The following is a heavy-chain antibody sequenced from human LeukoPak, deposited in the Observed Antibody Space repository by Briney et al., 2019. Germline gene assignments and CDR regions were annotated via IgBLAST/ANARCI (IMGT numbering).Heavy chain of an antibody. CDR1: GGSFSGYY. Sequence: SETLSLTCAVYGGSFSGYYWSWIRQPPGKGLEGIGEINHSGSTNYNPPLKSRVTISVDTSKNQFSLKLSSVTAADTAVYYCARQYSSGWLDYWGQGTLVTVSS. V-gene: IGHV4-34*01. D-gene: IGHD6-19*01. CDR2: INHSGST. J-gene: IGHJ4*02. CDR3: ARQYSSGWLDY.